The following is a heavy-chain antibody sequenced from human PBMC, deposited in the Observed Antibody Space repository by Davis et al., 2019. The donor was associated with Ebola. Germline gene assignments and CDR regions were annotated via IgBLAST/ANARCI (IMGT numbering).Heavy chain of an antibody. CDR1: GFTFSSYA. D-gene: IGHD5-18*01. Sequence: GESLKISCSASGFTFSSYAMHWVRQAPGKGLEYVSAISSNGGSTYYADSVKGRFTISRDNSKNTLYLQMNSLRAEDTAVYYCARGGYSYGTSLYYYYGMDVWGQGTTVTVSS. CDR2: ISSNGGST. V-gene: IGHV3-64*04. CDR3: ARGGYSYGTSLYYYYGMDV. J-gene: IGHJ6*02.